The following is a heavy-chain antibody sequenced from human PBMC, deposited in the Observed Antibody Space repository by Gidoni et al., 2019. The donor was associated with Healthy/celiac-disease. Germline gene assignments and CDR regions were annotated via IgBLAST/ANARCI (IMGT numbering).Heavy chain of an antibody. CDR2: IGTAGDP. Sequence: EVQLVESGGGLVQPGGSLRLSCAASGFTFSSYDLHWVRQATGKGLEWVSAIGTAGDPYYPGSVKGRFTISRENAKNSLYLQMNSLRAGDTAVYYCARGGYCSGGSCYRDWYFDLWGRGTLVTVSS. D-gene: IGHD2-15*01. J-gene: IGHJ2*01. CDR3: ARGGYCSGGSCYRDWYFDL. V-gene: IGHV3-13*05. CDR1: GFTFSSYD.